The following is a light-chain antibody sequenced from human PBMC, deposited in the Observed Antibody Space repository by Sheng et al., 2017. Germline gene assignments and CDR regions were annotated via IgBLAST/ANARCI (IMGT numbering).Light chain of an antibody. CDR2: DDT. J-gene: IGLJ1*01. V-gene: IGLV3-21*02. CDR1: NIGSKS. Sequence: SYELTQPPSVSVAPGQTARISCGADNIGSKSVHWYQQKPGQAPVLVVYDDTDRPSGIPERFSGSNSGNTATLTIIRVEAGDEADYYCQVSAGSRFFGTGTKVTVL. CDR3: QVSAGSRF.